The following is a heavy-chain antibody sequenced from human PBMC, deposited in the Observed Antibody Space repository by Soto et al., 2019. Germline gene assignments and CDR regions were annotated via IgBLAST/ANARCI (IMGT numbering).Heavy chain of an antibody. V-gene: IGHV3-23*01. D-gene: IGHD1-26*01. Sequence: PGGSLRLSCAAAGFSFENLGMSWVRQAPGKGLEWISSISGSGFKKYYADSVKGRFTISRDNSKSTVYLELNNLSAEDTAVYHCAKNQGVELVPLATVDWFDPWGQGSVVTVSS. CDR3: AKNQGVELVPLATVDWFDP. J-gene: IGHJ5*02. CDR2: ISGSGFKK. CDR1: GFSFENLG.